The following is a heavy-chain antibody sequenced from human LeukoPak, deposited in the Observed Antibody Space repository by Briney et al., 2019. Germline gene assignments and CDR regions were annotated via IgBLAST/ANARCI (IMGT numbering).Heavy chain of an antibody. D-gene: IGHD3-22*01. J-gene: IGHJ4*02. Sequence: GGSLRLSCAASGFTFSSYAMHWVRQAPGKGLEWVAVISYDGSNKYYADSVKGRFTISRDNSKNTLYLQMNSLRAEDTAVYYCAKGSGYYQYYFDYWGQGTLVTVSS. CDR1: GFTFSSYA. CDR3: AKGSGYYQYYFDY. CDR2: ISYDGSNK. V-gene: IGHV3-30*04.